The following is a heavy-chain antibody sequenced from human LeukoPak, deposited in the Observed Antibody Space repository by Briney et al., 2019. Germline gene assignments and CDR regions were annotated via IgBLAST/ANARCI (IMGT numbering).Heavy chain of an antibody. V-gene: IGHV4-59*01. J-gene: IGHJ2*01. Sequence: SETLSLTCTVSGGSISSYYWSWIRQPPGKGLEWIGYIYHSGSTNYNPSLKSRVTISVDTSKNQFSLKLSSVTAADTAVYYCARGDGGYCSSTSCYTRWYFDLWGRGTLVTVSS. CDR1: GGSISSYY. CDR2: IYHSGST. CDR3: ARGDGGYCSSTSCYTRWYFDL. D-gene: IGHD2-2*02.